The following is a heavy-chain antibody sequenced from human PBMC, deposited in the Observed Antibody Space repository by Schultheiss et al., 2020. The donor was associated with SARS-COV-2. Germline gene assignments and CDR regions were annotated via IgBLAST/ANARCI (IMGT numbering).Heavy chain of an antibody. D-gene: IGHD3-22*01. V-gene: IGHV4-31*03. CDR1: GGSISSGDYY. CDR2: IYYSGST. CDR3: AREVLNYYDSSGSNAFDI. Sequence: SETLSLTCTVSGGSISSGDYYWSWIRQHPGKGLEWIGYIYYSGSTYYNPSLKSRVTISVDTSKNQFSLKLSSVTAADTAVYYCAREVLNYYDSSGSNAFDIWGQGTMVTVSS. J-gene: IGHJ3*02.